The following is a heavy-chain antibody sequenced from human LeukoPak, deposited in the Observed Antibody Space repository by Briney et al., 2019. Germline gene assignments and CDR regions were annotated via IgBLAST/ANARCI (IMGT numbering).Heavy chain of an antibody. J-gene: IGHJ4*02. Sequence: SVTLSLICAVSGGSKSSSNWWSRVRQPPGNGLDWSGEMYQCGSTNYNPSLKSRVTISIDTSKNPFTLKLSSVPATDTALYYCARHQGSNWISPIEYWGQGTLVTVSS. D-gene: IGHD1-20*01. CDR1: GGSKSSSNW. CDR3: ARHQGSNWISPIEY. V-gene: IGHV4-4*02. CDR2: MYQCGST.